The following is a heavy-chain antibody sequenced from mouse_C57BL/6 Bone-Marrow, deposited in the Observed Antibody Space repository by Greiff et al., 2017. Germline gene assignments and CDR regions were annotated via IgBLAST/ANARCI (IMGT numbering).Heavy chain of an antibody. J-gene: IGHJ2*01. V-gene: IGHV1-69*01. Sequence: QVQLQQPGAELVMPGASVKLSCKASGYTFTSYRMHWVKQRPGQGLEWIGEIDPSDSYTNYNQKFKGKSTLTVDKSSSTAYMQLSSLTSEDSAVYYCARGGRVRPPFDYWGQGTTHTVSS. CDR3: ARGGRVRPPFDY. CDR1: GYTFTSYR. CDR2: IDPSDSYT. D-gene: IGHD2-14*01.